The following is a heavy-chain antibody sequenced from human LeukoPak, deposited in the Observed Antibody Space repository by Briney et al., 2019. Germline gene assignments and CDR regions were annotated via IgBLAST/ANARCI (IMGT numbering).Heavy chain of an antibody. J-gene: IGHJ4*02. D-gene: IGHD1-26*01. CDR1: GGSISSSSYY. CDR3: ARLIVGATTV. CDR2: IYCSGST. Sequence: SETLSLTCTVSGGSISSSSYYWGWIRQPPGKGLEWIGSIYCSGSTYYNPSLKSRVTISVDTSKNQFSLKLSSVTAADTAVYYCARLIVGATTVWGQGTLVTVSS. V-gene: IGHV4-39*01.